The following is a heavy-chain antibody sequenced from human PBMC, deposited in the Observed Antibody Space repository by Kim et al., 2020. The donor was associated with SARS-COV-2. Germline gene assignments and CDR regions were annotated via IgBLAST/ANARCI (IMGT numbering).Heavy chain of an antibody. CDR2: IWYDGSNK. CDR1: GFTFSSYG. V-gene: IGHV3-33*01. D-gene: IGHD3-22*01. CDR3: ARAQNYYDSSGPQNFDY. Sequence: GGSLRLSCAASGFTFSSYGMHWVRQAPGKGLEWVAVIWYDGSNKYYADSVKGRFTISRDNSKNTLYLQMNSLRAEDTAVYYCARAQNYYDSSGPQNFDYWGQGTLVTVSS. J-gene: IGHJ4*02.